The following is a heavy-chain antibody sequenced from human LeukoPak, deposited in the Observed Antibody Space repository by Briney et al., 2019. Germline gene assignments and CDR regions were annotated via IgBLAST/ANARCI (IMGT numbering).Heavy chain of an antibody. CDR3: ARDFSSYSSGWYRF. Sequence: GGSLRLSCAASGFTFSSYSMNWVRQAPGKGLEWVSYISSSSSTIYYADSVKGRFTISRDNAKNSLYLQMNSLRAEDTAVYYCARDFSSYSSGWYRFWGQGTLVTVSS. D-gene: IGHD6-19*01. CDR1: GFTFSSYS. J-gene: IGHJ4*02. CDR2: ISSSSSTI. V-gene: IGHV3-48*01.